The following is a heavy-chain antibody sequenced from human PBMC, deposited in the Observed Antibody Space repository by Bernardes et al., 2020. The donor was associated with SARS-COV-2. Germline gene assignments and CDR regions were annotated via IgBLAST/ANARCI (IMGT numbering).Heavy chain of an antibody. D-gene: IGHD1-26*01. CDR3: ASLPYSGSYYPSPGY. CDR2: IKSDGSST. CDR1: GFTFSSYW. Sequence: GGSLRLSCAASGFTFSSYWMHWVRQAPGKGLVWVSRIKSDGSSTSYADSVKGRFTISRDNAKNTLYLQMNGLRAEDTAVYYCASLPYSGSYYPSPGYWGQGTLVTVSS. V-gene: IGHV3-74*01. J-gene: IGHJ4*02.